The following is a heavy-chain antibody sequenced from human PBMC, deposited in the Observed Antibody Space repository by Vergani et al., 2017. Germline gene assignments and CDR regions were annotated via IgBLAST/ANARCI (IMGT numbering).Heavy chain of an antibody. V-gene: IGHV3-21*01. D-gene: IGHD1-26*01. Sequence: EVQLVESGGGLVKPGGSLRLSCAASGFTFSNAWMSWVRQAPGKGLEWVSSISSSSSYIYYADSVKGRFTISRDNAKNSLYLQMNSLRAEDTAVYYCARDQRVGATPGDYWGQGTLVTVSS. CDR2: ISSSSSYI. CDR3: ARDQRVGATPGDY. CDR1: GFTFSNAW. J-gene: IGHJ4*02.